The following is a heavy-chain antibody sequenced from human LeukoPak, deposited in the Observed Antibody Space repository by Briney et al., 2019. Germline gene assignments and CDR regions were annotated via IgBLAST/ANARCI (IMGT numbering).Heavy chain of an antibody. D-gene: IGHD2-2*01. J-gene: IGHJ5*02. CDR2: IYTSGST. V-gene: IGHV4-4*07. CDR1: GGSISSYY. Sequence: PSETLSLTCTVSGGSISSYYWGWIRQPAGKGLEWIGRIYTSGSTNYNPSLKSRVTMSVDTSKNQFSLKLSSVTAADTAVYYCARDWLVVPAALPYNWFDPWGQGTLVTVSS. CDR3: ARDWLVVPAALPYNWFDP.